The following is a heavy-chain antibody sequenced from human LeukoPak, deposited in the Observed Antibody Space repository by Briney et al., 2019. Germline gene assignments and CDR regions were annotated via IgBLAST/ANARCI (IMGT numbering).Heavy chain of an antibody. CDR1: GGSVSSGSYY. J-gene: IGHJ6*02. Sequence: SETLSLTCTVSGGSVSSGSYYWSWIRQPPGKGLEWIGSIYYSGDTYYNPSLKGRVTVSMDTSKNQVSLRLSSVTAADTAVYYCARDNWNYGSSMDVWGQGTTVTVSS. CDR3: ARDNWNYGSSMDV. V-gene: IGHV4-39*07. CDR2: IYYSGDT. D-gene: IGHD1-7*01.